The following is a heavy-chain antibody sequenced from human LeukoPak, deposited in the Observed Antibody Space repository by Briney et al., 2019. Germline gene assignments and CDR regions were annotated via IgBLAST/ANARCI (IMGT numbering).Heavy chain of an antibody. J-gene: IGHJ4*02. CDR3: ASYCTKIRGYFDY. CDR1: GGSISSGDYY. V-gene: IGHV4-30-4*08. CDR2: IYYSGST. D-gene: IGHD2-8*01. Sequence: PSETLSLTCTVSGGSISSGDYYWSWIRQPPGKGLEWIGYIYYSGSTYYNPSLKSRVTISVDTSKNQFSLKLSSVTAADTAVYYCASYCTKIRGYFDYWGQGTLVTVSS.